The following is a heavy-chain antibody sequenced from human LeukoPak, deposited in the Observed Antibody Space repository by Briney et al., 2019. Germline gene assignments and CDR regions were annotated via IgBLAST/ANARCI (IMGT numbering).Heavy chain of an antibody. CDR1: GFTFSSYW. Sequence: GGSLRLSCAASGFTFSSYWMHWVRQAPGKGLVWVSRINSDGSSTSYADSVKGRFTISRDNAKNTLYLQMNSLRAEGTAVYYCARVWTICPSCYTREDYWGQGTLVTVSS. CDR2: INSDGSST. D-gene: IGHD2-2*02. CDR3: ARVWTICPSCYTREDY. V-gene: IGHV3-74*01. J-gene: IGHJ4*02.